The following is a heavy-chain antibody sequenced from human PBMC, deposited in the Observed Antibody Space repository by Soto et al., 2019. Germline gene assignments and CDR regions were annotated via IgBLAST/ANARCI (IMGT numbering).Heavy chain of an antibody. CDR3: ARQRLSAVGATRKHNWFDP. Sequence: SETLSLTCTVSGGSISSSSYYWGWIRQPPGKGLEWIGSIYYSGSTYYNPSLKSRVTISVDTSKNQFSLKLSSVTAADTAVYYCARQRLSAVGATRKHNWFDPWGQGTLVTVSS. CDR2: IYYSGST. V-gene: IGHV4-39*01. D-gene: IGHD1-26*01. CDR1: GGSISSSSYY. J-gene: IGHJ5*02.